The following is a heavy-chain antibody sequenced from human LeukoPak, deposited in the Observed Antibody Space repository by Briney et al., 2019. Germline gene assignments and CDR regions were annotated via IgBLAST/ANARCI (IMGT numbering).Heavy chain of an antibody. CDR2: ITTNSVM. Sequence: GGSLRLSCVASGFTLSDYGMSWARQAPGKGLEWISYITTNSVMFYADSVEGRFAISRDNGQNSVYLQMSVLRDDDTAVYYCTRGRYQFLGPNDSWGQGALVTVSS. J-gene: IGHJ5*01. CDR3: TRGRYQFLGPNDS. CDR1: GFTLSDYG. V-gene: IGHV3-48*02. D-gene: IGHD2-2*01.